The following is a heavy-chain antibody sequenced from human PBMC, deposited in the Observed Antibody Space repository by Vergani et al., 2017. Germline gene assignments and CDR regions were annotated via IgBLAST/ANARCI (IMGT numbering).Heavy chain of an antibody. CDR3: ARGQYCGGDCYSGAFDI. J-gene: IGHJ3*02. CDR2: ISYDGSNK. D-gene: IGHD2-21*02. V-gene: IGHV3-30*01. Sequence: QVQLVESGGGVVQPGRSLRLSCAASGFTFSSYAMHWVRQAPGKGLEWVAVISYDGSNKYYADSVKGRFTISRDNSKNTLYLQMNSLRAEDTAVYYCARGQYCGGDCYSGAFDIWGQGTMVTVSS. CDR1: GFTFSSYA.